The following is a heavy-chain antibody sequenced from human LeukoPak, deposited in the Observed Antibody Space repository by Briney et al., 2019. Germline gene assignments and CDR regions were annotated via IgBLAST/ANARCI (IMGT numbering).Heavy chain of an antibody. CDR3: ARSAYYDSSGYIDY. D-gene: IGHD3-22*01. CDR1: GYTFTRFW. J-gene: IGHJ4*02. CDR2: IYPGDSDT. V-gene: IGHV5-51*01. Sequence: GEPLKISCKGSGYTFTRFWIGWVRQLPGEGLDWMGIIYPGDSDTRYSPSFQGQVTISADKSISTAYLQWSSLKASNTAMYYCARSAYYDSSGYIDYWGQGTLVTVSS.